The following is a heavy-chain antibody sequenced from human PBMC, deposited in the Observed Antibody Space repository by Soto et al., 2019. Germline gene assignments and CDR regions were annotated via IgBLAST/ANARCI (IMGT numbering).Heavy chain of an antibody. V-gene: IGHV3-43*01. CDR1: GFRFDDYN. J-gene: IGHJ6*02. D-gene: IGHD3-16*01. Sequence: GGSLRLSCAASGFRFDDYNIHWGRQAPGKGLEWVSLITWNGGNSYYADSVKGRFTISRDGTTESVSLQMTSLKREDTGLYFCARETLSYGSALDVWGQGTTVTVSS. CDR2: ITWNGGNS. CDR3: ARETLSYGSALDV.